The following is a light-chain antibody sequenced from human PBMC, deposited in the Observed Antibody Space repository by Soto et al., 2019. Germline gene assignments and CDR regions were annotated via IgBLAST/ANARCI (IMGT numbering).Light chain of an antibody. Sequence: DIQMTQSPSTLSASVGDTVTITCRASQTIGRWLAWYQQKPGKAPKLLIYDASNLESGVPSRISGSGSGTEFTLTISILQPDYFATYYCQQFTSYSYLTFGPGTKVHIK. J-gene: IGKJ3*01. CDR1: QTIGRW. CDR3: QQFTSYSYLT. V-gene: IGKV1-5*01. CDR2: DAS.